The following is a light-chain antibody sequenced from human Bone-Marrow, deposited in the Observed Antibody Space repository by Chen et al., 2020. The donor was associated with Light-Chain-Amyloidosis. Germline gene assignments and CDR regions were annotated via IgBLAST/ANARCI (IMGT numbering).Light chain of an antibody. V-gene: IGKV1-27*01. Sequence: DIQMTQSPSSLSAYIGDRVTITCRASQGISNCLAWFQRKPGKVPKLLIYAASTLQSGVPSRFSGSGSGTDFTLTISCLQPEDVATYYCQKYNSALPAFGGGTKVEIK. CDR1: QGISNC. CDR2: AAS. J-gene: IGKJ4*01. CDR3: QKYNSALPA.